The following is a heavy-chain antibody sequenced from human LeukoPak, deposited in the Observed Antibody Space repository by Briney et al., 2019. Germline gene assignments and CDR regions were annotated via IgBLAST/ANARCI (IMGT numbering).Heavy chain of an antibody. Sequence: SQTLSLTCTVSGGSISSGSYYWSWIRQPAGKGLEWIGRIYTSGSTNYNPSLKSRVTISVDTSKNQFSLKLSSVTAADTAVYYCARQYSHSFDYWGQGTLVTVSS. V-gene: IGHV4-61*02. CDR3: ARQYSHSFDY. CDR2: IYTSGST. J-gene: IGHJ4*02. D-gene: IGHD5-12*01. CDR1: GGSISSGSYY.